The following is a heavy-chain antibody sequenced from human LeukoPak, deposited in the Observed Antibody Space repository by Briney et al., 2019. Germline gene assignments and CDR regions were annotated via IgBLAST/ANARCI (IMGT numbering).Heavy chain of an antibody. CDR1: GFTFSSYG. CDR3: AKPYCTNGVCYGYFQH. D-gene: IGHD2-8*01. Sequence: GGSLRLSCAASGFTFSSYGMHWVRQAPGKGLEWVAFIRHDGGNKNYADSVKGRFTISRDNSKNTLYLQMNSLRAEDTAVYYCAKPYCTNGVCYGYFQHWGQGTLVTVSS. V-gene: IGHV3-30*02. CDR2: IRHDGGNK. J-gene: IGHJ1*01.